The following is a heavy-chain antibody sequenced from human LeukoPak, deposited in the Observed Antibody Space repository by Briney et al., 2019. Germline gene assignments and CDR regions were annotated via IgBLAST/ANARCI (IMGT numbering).Heavy chain of an antibody. J-gene: IGHJ4*02. CDR2: ISGSGSNT. CDR1: GFTFSSYA. V-gene: IGHV3-23*01. D-gene: IGHD5-18*01. CDR3: AKAPANYVDTAMGTFDY. Sequence: PGGSLRLSCAASGFTFSSYAMSWVRQAPGKGLEWVSTISGSGSNTFYADSVKGRFTISRDNSKNTLYLQMNSLRAEDTAVYYCAKAPANYVDTAMGTFDYWGQGTLVTVSS.